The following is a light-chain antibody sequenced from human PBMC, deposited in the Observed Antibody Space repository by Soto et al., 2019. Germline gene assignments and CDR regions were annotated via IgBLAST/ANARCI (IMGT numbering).Light chain of an antibody. CDR2: DVS. J-gene: IGLJ1*01. V-gene: IGLV2-14*01. CDR1: SSDIGGYNY. CDR3: SSFTGRHTYV. Sequence: QSVLTQPASVSGSPGQSTTISCTGTSSDIGGYNYVSWYQQLPGEAPKLIIYDVSDRPSGVSTRFSGSKSGNTASLTISGLQAEDEGDYYCSSFTGRHTYVFGTGTKVTVL.